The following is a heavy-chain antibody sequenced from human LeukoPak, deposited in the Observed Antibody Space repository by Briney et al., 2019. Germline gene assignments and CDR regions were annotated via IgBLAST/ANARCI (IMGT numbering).Heavy chain of an antibody. J-gene: IGHJ6*02. CDR3: ARDQGHSYGPYYYYGMDV. Sequence: PGGSLRLSCAASGFTFSSYSMNWVRQAPGKGMERVSYISSSSSTIYYADSVKGRFTISRDNAKNSLYLQMNSLRDEDTAVYYCARDQGHSYGPYYYYGMDVWGQGTTVTVSS. CDR2: ISSSSSTI. CDR1: GFTFSSYS. V-gene: IGHV3-48*02. D-gene: IGHD5-18*01.